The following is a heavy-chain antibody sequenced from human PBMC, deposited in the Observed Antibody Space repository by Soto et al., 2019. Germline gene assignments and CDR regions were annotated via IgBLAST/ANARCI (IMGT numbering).Heavy chain of an antibody. CDR2: ISSSSSYI. D-gene: IGHD3-22*01. CDR3: ARDSPYYYDSSGLETDY. Sequence: LILSCAASGFTFSSYSMNWVRQAPGKGLEWVSSISSSSSYIYYADSVKGRFTISRDNAKNSLYLQMNSLRAEDTAVYYCARDSPYYYDSSGLETDYWGQGTLVTVSS. J-gene: IGHJ4*02. V-gene: IGHV3-21*01. CDR1: GFTFSSYS.